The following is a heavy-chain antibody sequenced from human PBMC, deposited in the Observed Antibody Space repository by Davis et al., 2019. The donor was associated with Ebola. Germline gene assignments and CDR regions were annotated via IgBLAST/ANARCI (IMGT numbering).Heavy chain of an antibody. CDR3: ARSQDFQVVPAGIQRYGMDV. V-gene: IGHV4-4*02. J-gene: IGHJ6*02. Sequence: GSLRLSCAVSGGSISSSNWWSWVRQPPGKGLEWIGEIYHSGSTNYNPSLKSRVTISADTSKNQFSLNLISVTAADTAVYYCARSQDFQVVPAGIQRYGMDVWGQGTTVTVSS. CDR1: GGSISSSNW. D-gene: IGHD2-2*01. CDR2: IYHSGST.